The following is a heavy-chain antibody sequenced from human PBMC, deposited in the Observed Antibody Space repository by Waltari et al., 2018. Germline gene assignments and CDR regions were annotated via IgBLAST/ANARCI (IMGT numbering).Heavy chain of an antibody. J-gene: IGHJ3*01. CDR1: GVSITSNRHY. CDR2: VSYSGTT. V-gene: IGHV4-39*01. CDR3: ATYIGASVGTAAFDV. D-gene: IGHD5-12*01. Sequence: QLQLQESGPRLVRPSETLSLICRVSGVSITSNRHYWAWNRQSPGQGLEWIGTVSYSGTTYISPSLKSRVSVSRDTSKNQVSLILGSVTAADMAVYYCATYIGASVGTAAFDVWGQDTMVTVSS.